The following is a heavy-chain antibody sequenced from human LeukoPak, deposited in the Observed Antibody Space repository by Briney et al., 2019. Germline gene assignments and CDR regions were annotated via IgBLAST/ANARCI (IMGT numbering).Heavy chain of an antibody. V-gene: IGHV4-34*01. D-gene: IGHD3-10*01. J-gene: IGHJ6*01. CDR2: INHSGST. CDR3: GGGGQPVVRGLLFYNGV. CDR1: GVSFRSYS. Sequence: SETLSLTCAVYGVSFRSYSWTWLRQPPGKGLEWIGEINHSGSTNSNPSLKSRVTISVDTSKNQFSLRLSSVTAADTSVYYCGGGGQPVVRGLLFYNGVWGKGATVTGSP.